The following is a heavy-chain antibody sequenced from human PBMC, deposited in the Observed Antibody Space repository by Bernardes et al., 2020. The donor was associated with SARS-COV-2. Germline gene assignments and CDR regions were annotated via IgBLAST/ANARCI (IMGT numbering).Heavy chain of an antibody. V-gene: IGHV1-2*02. CDR3: TREGLKGHDTFDI. CDR2: INGNSGGT. CDR1: GYSFTRFY. Sequence: ASVKVSCKASGYSFTRFYMNWVRQAPGQGLEWMGWINGNSGGTNYAQNFQGRVTLTRDTASSTAYMEMSGLTSDDTAVYYCTREGLKGHDTFDIWGQGTMVPVYS. J-gene: IGHJ3*02.